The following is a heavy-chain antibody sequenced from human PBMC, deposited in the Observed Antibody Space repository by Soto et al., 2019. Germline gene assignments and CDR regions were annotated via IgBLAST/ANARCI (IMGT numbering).Heavy chain of an antibody. V-gene: IGHV5-10-1*01. D-gene: IGHD2-2*01. Sequence: GESLKIAGTGFGYTFTTFCISWVLQMPWRGLEWMGRIDPRDSYTNYSPSFQGHVTTSVDKSISTAYLQWGSLKASDTAMYYCARLYCSSSTCDSWFDPWGQGTLVTVSS. CDR1: GYTFTTFC. J-gene: IGHJ5*02. CDR3: ARLYCSSSTCDSWFDP. CDR2: IDPRDSYT.